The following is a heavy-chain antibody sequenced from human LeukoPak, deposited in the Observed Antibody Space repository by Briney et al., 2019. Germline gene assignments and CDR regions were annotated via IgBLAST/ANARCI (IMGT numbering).Heavy chain of an antibody. CDR3: ARPVSSYYDILTGYRTWYYFDY. CDR1: GGSFSGYY. Sequence: SETLSLTCAVYGGSFSGYYWSWIRQPPGKGLEWIGEINHSGSTNYNPSPKSRVTISVDTSKNQFSLKLSSVTAADTAVYYCARPVSSYYDILTGYRTWYYFDYWGQGTLVTVSS. D-gene: IGHD3-9*01. V-gene: IGHV4-34*01. J-gene: IGHJ4*02. CDR2: INHSGST.